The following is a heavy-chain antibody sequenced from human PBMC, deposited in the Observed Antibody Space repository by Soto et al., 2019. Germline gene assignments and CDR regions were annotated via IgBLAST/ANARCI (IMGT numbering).Heavy chain of an antibody. D-gene: IGHD3-3*01. V-gene: IGHV4-4*02. Sequence: SENLSLTYSVSVDSINSSHWWSWVRQPPGKGLEWIGQISHSGSTNYNPSLTSRVTISVDKSKNHFSLKLTSVTAADTAVYSCAARKFWSGPWTHTRLDEWGQRNL. CDR2: ISHSGST. J-gene: IGHJ4*02. CDR1: VDSINSSHW. CDR3: AARKFWSGPWTHTRLDE.